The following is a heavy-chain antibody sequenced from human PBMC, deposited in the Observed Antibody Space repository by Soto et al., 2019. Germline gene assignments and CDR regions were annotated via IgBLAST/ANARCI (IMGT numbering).Heavy chain of an antibody. CDR3: ARDKSGTYSIDY. CDR2: ISGGGGTM. J-gene: IGHJ4*02. D-gene: IGHD1-26*01. V-gene: IGHV3-48*04. Sequence: EVQVVESGGGSVQPGGSLRLSCAASGFTFSRYTMNWVRQAPGKGLEWLSYISGGGGTMSYADSVKGRVTNSRDNAKNSLYLQMDSLRAEDTAVYYCARDKSGTYSIDYWGQGTLVTVSS. CDR1: GFTFSRYT.